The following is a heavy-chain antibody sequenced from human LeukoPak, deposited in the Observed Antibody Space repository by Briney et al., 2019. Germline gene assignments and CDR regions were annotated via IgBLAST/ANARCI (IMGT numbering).Heavy chain of an antibody. CDR1: GFTVSSNY. Sequence: PGGSLRLSCAASGFTVSSNYMSWVRQAPGKGLEWVSVIYSGGSTYYADSVKGRFTISRDNSKNTLYLQMNSLRAEDTAVYYCARAPVAGPFGYWGQGTLVTVSS. D-gene: IGHD6-19*01. V-gene: IGHV3-66*01. J-gene: IGHJ4*02. CDR2: IYSGGST. CDR3: ARAPVAGPFGY.